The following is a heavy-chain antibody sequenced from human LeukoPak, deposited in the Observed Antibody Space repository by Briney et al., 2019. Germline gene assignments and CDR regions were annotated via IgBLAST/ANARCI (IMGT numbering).Heavy chain of an antibody. D-gene: IGHD6-13*01. J-gene: IGHJ4*02. CDR2: ISGSGGST. CDR1: GFTFSSYA. Sequence: GALRLSCAASGFTFSSYAMSWVRQAPGKGLEWVSAISGSGGSTYYADSVKGRFTISRDNSKNTLYLQMNSLRAEDTAVYYCARAPIAAAGENWGQGTLVTVSS. CDR3: ARAPIAAAGEN. V-gene: IGHV3-23*01.